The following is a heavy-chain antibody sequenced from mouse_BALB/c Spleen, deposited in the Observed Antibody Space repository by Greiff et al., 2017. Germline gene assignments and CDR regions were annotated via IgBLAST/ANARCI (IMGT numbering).Heavy chain of an antibody. CDR1: GYTFTSYT. CDR2: INPSSGYT. CDR3: ARRGLDYAMDY. J-gene: IGHJ4*01. Sequence: QVQLQQSAAELARPGASVKMSCKASGYTFTSYTMHWVKQRPGQGLEWIGYINPSSGYTEYNQKFKDKTTLTADKSSSTAYMQLSSLTSEDSAVYYCARRGLDYAMDYWGQGTSVTVSS. V-gene: IGHV1-4*02. D-gene: IGHD2-2*01.